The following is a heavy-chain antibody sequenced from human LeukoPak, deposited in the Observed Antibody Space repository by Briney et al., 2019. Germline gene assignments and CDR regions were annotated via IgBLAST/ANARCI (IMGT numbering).Heavy chain of an antibody. D-gene: IGHD5-24*01. J-gene: IGHJ4*02. CDR1: GGSVSSGSYY. CDR3: ARVQGDGYNLIDY. Sequence: SETLSLTCTVSGGSVSSGSYYWSWIRQPPGKGLEWIGYIYYSGSTNYNPPLKSRVTISVDTSKNQFSLKLSSVTAADTAVYYCARVQGDGYNLIDYWGQGTLVTVSS. V-gene: IGHV4-61*01. CDR2: IYYSGST.